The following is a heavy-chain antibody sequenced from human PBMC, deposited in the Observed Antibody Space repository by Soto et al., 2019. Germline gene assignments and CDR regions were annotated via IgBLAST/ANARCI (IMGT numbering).Heavy chain of an antibody. CDR2: IYWDDDK. CDR1: GFSLSTSGVG. J-gene: IGHJ4*02. V-gene: IGHV2-5*02. CDR3: AHTAVYYYDSSGYWCFDY. Sequence: QITLKESGPTLVKPTQTLTLTCTFSGFSLSTSGVGVGWIRQPPGKALEWLALIYWDDDKRYSPSLKSRLTITKDTSKNQVVLTMTTMDPVDTATYYCAHTAVYYYDSSGYWCFDYWGQGTLVTVSS. D-gene: IGHD3-22*01.